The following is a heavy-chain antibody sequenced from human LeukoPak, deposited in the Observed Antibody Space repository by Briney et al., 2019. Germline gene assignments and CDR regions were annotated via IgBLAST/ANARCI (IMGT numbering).Heavy chain of an antibody. V-gene: IGHV4-38-2*02. J-gene: IGHJ4*02. Sequence: SETLSLTCTVSGYSISSGYYWGWIRQPPGKGLEWIGSVYHSGNTYYSPSLRSRVTISVDTSKNQFSLKLNSVTAADTAVYYCARSVLYWGQGILVTVSS. CDR2: VYHSGNT. CDR3: ARSVLY. CDR1: GYSISSGYY.